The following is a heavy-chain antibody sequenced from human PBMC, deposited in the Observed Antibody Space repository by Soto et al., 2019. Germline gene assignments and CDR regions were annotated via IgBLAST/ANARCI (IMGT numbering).Heavy chain of an antibody. CDR1: GGTFSSYA. D-gene: IGHD6-6*01. CDR3: ARASASSSLFFLYYYYGMDV. Sequence: QVQLVQSGAEVKKPGSSVKVSCKASGGTFSSYAISWVRQAPGQGLEWMGGIIPIFGTANYAQKFQGRVTITAEESTSTAYMELSSLRSEDTAVYYCARASASSSLFFLYYYYGMDVWGQGTTVTVSS. J-gene: IGHJ6*02. V-gene: IGHV1-69*12. CDR2: IIPIFGTA.